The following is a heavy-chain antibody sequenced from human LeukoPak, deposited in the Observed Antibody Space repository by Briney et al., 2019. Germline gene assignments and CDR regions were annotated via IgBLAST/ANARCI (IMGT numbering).Heavy chain of an antibody. CDR3: AKEVGSGWYFLDY. CDR1: GFTFSSYG. CDR2: IRYDGSSK. J-gene: IGHJ4*02. Sequence: GGSLRLSCAASGFTFSSYGMHWVRQAPGKGLEWVAFIRYDGSSKYYADSVKGRFTISRDNSKNTLYLQMNSLRAEDTAVYYCAKEVGSGWYFLDYWGQGTLVTVSS. D-gene: IGHD6-19*01. V-gene: IGHV3-30*02.